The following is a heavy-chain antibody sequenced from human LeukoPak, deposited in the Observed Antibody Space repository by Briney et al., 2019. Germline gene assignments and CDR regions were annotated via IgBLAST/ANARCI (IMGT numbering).Heavy chain of an antibody. CDR1: GGSFSGYY. CDR2: INHGGST. V-gene: IGHV4-34*01. J-gene: IGHJ6*03. D-gene: IGHD2-8*02. Sequence: SETLSLTCAAYGGSFSGYYWSWIRQPPGKGLEWIGEINHGGSTNHNPSLKSRVTISVDTSKNQFSLKLTSVTAADTAVYFCARGVVYAGFHYYMGVWGKGTTVTVSS. CDR3: ARGVVYAGFHYYMGV.